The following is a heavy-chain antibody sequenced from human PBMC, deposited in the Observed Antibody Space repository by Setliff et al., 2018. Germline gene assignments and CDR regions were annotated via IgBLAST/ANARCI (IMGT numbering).Heavy chain of an antibody. CDR1: GGSFSGYY. CDR3: ARAMVRGVIINGFDY. CDR2: INHSGST. Sequence: PSETLSLTCAVYGGSFSGYYWSWIRQPPGKGLEWIGEINHSGSTNYNPSLKSRVTISVDTSKNQFSLKLSSVTAADTAVYYCARAMVRGVIINGFDYWGQGTLVTVSS. V-gene: IGHV4-34*01. J-gene: IGHJ4*02. D-gene: IGHD3-10*01.